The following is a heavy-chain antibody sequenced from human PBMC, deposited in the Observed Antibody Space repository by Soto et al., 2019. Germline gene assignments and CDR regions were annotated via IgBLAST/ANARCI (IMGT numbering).Heavy chain of an antibody. CDR1: GGSISSGGYY. CDR3: ARQITMARGIDF. J-gene: IGHJ4*02. V-gene: IGHV4-31*03. Sequence: QVQLLDSGPGLVKASETLSLTCSISGGSISSGGYYWSWVRQRPGKGLEWIGYVYFNENTYYNPSLKGRVTISVGTSKSQFSLRLSSVTAADAAVYYCARQITMARGIDFWGPGISVSVSS. CDR2: VYFNENT. D-gene: IGHD3-10*01.